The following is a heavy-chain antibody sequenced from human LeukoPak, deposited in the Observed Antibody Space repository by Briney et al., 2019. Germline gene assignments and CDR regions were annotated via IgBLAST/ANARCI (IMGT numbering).Heavy chain of an antibody. V-gene: IGHV3-23*01. CDR2: ISATGGTT. CDR1: GFTFNNYA. J-gene: IGHJ5*01. Sequence: GGSLRLSCAPSGFTFNNYAMSWVRQAPGKGLEWVSAISATGGTTNYADSVKGRFTISRDNSENTLFLQMNSLRAEDTAVYYCAKEPREYCSSTSCPNWFDSWGQGTLVTVSS. D-gene: IGHD2-2*01. CDR3: AKEPREYCSSTSCPNWFDS.